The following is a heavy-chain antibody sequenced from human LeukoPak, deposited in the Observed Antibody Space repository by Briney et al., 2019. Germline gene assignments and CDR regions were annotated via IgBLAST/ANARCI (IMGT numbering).Heavy chain of an antibody. CDR1: GGSISKYY. Sequence: KPSETLSLTCTVSGGSISKYYWSWIRQSPGKGLEWIAYIYNSGSTNYNPSLKSRVTISVDTSKNQFSLKLSSVTAADTAVYYCARREVTTSWYFDLWGRGTLVTASS. V-gene: IGHV4-59*08. D-gene: IGHD4-17*01. CDR3: ARREVTTSWYFDL. CDR2: IYNSGST. J-gene: IGHJ2*01.